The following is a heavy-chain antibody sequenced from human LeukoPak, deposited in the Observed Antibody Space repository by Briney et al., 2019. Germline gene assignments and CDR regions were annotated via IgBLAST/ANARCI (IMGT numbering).Heavy chain of an antibody. D-gene: IGHD2-8*01. CDR3: ARSTVLMVYAISWFDP. CDR2: IIPIFGTA. CDR1: GGTFSSYT. V-gene: IGHV1-69*01. Sequence: GSSVKVSCKASGGTFSSYTISWVRQAPGQGLEWMGGIIPIFGTANYAQKFQGRVTITADESTSTAYMELSSLRSEDTALYYSARSTVLMVYAISWFDPWGQGTLVTVSS. J-gene: IGHJ5*02.